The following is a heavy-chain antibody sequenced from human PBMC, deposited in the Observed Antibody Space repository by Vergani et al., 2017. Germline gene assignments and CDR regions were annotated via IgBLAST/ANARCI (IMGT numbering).Heavy chain of an antibody. J-gene: IGHJ4*02. V-gene: IGHV4-61*02. CDR3: ASGWDFGDSR. CDR1: GGFFSTGGQS. CDR2: IYTSGAT. D-gene: IGHD4-17*01. Sequence: QVQLQESGPGLVKPSQTLSLTCTVSGGFFSTGGQSWTWLRQSAGKGLEWIGRIYTSGATNYNPSLKSRLTISVDASKNQFSLKLSSVTAPDTAVYYCASGWDFGDSRWGQGTLVTVSS.